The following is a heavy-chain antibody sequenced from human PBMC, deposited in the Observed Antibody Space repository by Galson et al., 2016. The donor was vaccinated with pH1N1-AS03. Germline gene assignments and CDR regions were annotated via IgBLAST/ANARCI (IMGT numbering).Heavy chain of an antibody. V-gene: IGHV1-69*05. Sequence: SVKVSCKASEGTFSNFGISWVRQAPGQGLEWMGGFIPIFGTANVAQKFKGRVTLTTDNLELSSLRSVDTAVYYCARDNYYDTGAFYGQFVFWGQGTLLVVSS. CDR3: ARDNYYDTGAFYGQFVF. D-gene: IGHD3-22*01. CDR2: FIPIFGTA. CDR1: EGTFSNFG. J-gene: IGHJ4*02.